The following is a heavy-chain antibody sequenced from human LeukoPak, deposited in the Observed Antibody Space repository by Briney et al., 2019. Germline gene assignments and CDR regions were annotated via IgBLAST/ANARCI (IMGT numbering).Heavy chain of an antibody. Sequence: ASVTVSCKVSGYTFTSYGISWVRQAPGQGLEWMGWISANNGNTNYAQKLQGRVTMTTDTSTSTAYMELRSLRSDDTAVYYCARVKAVAGPSNWFDPWGQGTLVTVSS. V-gene: IGHV1-18*01. CDR1: GYTFTSYG. D-gene: IGHD6-19*01. J-gene: IGHJ5*02. CDR2: ISANNGNT. CDR3: ARVKAVAGPSNWFDP.